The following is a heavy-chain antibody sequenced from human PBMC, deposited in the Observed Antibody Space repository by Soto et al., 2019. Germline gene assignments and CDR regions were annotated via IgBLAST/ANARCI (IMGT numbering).Heavy chain of an antibody. CDR2: IWNDGSNQ. V-gene: IGHV3-33*01. J-gene: IGHJ5*02. CDR3: ARDRRAARPPPSWFDP. CDR1: GFTFSNYG. D-gene: IGHD6-6*01. Sequence: GGSLRLSCAASGFTFSNYGMHWVRQAPGKGLEWVAVIWNDGSNQYYADSVEGRFTISRDNSKNTLYLQMNSLRAEDTAVYYCARDRRAARPPPSWFDPWGQGTLVTVSS.